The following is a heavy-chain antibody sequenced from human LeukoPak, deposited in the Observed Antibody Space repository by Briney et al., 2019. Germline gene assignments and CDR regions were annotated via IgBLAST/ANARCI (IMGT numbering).Heavy chain of an antibody. V-gene: IGHV3-23*01. J-gene: IGHJ4*02. CDR1: GFTVSSNY. CDR3: AKSLTTVTTSPFDY. D-gene: IGHD4-17*01. Sequence: PGGSLRLSCAASGFTVSSNYMSWVRQAPGKGLEWVSAISGSGGSTYYADSVKGRFTISRDNSKNTLYLQMNSLRAEDTAVYYCAKSLTTVTTSPFDYWGQGTLVTVSS. CDR2: ISGSGGST.